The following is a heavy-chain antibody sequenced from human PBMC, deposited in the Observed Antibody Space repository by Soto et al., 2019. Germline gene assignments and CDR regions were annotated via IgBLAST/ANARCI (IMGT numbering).Heavy chain of an antibody. Sequence: EVQLLESGGGLVQPGGSLRLSCAASGFTFSSYAMSWVSQAPGKGLEWVSAISGSGGSTYYADSVKGRFTISRDNSKKPLYLHKNSLRAEDTAVYYWAKDSTPKRKIVVVVAATPGHWVDPWGQGTLVNVSS. J-gene: IGHJ5*02. V-gene: IGHV3-23*01. CDR3: AKDSTPKRKIVVVVAATPGHWVDP. CDR1: GFTFSSYA. CDR2: ISGSGGST. D-gene: IGHD2-15*01.